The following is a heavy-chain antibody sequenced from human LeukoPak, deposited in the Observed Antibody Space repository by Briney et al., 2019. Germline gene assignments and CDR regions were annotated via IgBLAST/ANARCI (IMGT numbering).Heavy chain of an antibody. V-gene: IGHV3-66*01. D-gene: IGHD2-15*01. J-gene: IGHJ5*02. CDR3: AGDRRYFSSGRCWGVQFGP. CDR1: GFSVSTNY. CDR2: IYRSGDT. Sequence: GGSLRLSCAASGFSVSTNYMSWVRQAPGKGPEWISIIYRSGDTYYEDSVKGRFTISRDNSKNTLYLQMDRLRAEDTAVYYCAGDRRYFSSGRCWGVQFGPWGQGTLVTVSS.